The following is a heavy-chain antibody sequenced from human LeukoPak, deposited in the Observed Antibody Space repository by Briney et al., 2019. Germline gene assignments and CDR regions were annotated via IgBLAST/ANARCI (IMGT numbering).Heavy chain of an antibody. CDR1: GFTFSSYA. V-gene: IGHV3-30-3*01. D-gene: IGHD1-26*01. CDR2: ISYDGSNK. J-gene: IGHJ3*02. Sequence: GGSLRLSCAASGFTFSSYAMHWVRQAPGKGLEWVAVISYDGSNKYYADSVKGRFTISRDNSKNTLYLQMNSLRAEDTAVYYCARDQEWELLVGQPGPPFDIWGQGTMVTVSS. CDR3: ARDQEWELLVGQPGPPFDI.